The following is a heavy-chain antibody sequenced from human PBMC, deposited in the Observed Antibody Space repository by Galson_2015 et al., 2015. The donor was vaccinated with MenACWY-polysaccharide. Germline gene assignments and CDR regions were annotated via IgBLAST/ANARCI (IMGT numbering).Heavy chain of an antibody. CDR1: GYTFTIYG. D-gene: IGHD3-10*01. J-gene: IGHJ4*02. CDR2: ISAYNGNT. V-gene: IGHV1-18*01. CDR3: AREGFGESQSWIDY. Sequence: HSGAEVKKPGASATVSCKASGYTFTIYGVSWGRQAPGQGLEWMGWISAYNGNTNYAQKLQGRVTMTTDTSTSTAYMELRSLRSDDTAVYYCAREGFGESQSWIDYWGQGTLVTVSS.